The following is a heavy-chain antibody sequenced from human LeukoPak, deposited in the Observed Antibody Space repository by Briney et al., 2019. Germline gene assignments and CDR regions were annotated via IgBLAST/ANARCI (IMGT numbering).Heavy chain of an antibody. CDR2: FDPEDGET. V-gene: IGHV1-24*01. Sequence: ASVKVSCKVSGYTLTELSMHWVRQAPGKGLEWMGGFDPEDGETIYAQKFQGRVTMTEDTSTSTAYMELRSLRSDDTAVYYCARVRGGLLWFGELPLDYWGQGTLVTVSS. CDR3: ARVRGGLLWFGELPLDY. CDR1: GYTLTELS. J-gene: IGHJ4*02. D-gene: IGHD3-10*01.